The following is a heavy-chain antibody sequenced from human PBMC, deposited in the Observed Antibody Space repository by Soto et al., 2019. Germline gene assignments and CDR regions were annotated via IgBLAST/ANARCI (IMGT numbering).Heavy chain of an antibody. J-gene: IGHJ4*02. Sequence: QVQLVESGGGVVQPGRSLRLSCAASGFTFHSFTMHWVRQSPGKGLEWVALISYDGTNEYYADSVKGRFTISRDNSKSTLYLQMNSLRTDDTALYYCARDPRETTYYLDYWGQGTRSPSPQ. CDR2: ISYDGTNE. CDR3: ARDPRETTYYLDY. CDR1: GFTFHSFT. V-gene: IGHV3-30-3*01. D-gene: IGHD1-1*01.